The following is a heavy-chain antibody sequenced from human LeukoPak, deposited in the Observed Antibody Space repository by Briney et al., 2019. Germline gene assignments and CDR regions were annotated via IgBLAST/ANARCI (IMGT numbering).Heavy chain of an antibody. CDR1: GGSISSGGYY. J-gene: IGHJ3*02. CDR3: ARGRAPILRYFAKGALDI. D-gene: IGHD3-9*01. Sequence: PSETLSLTCTVSGGSISSGGYYWSWIRQHPGKGLEWIGYIYYSESTYYNPSLKSRVTISVDTSKNQFTLKLSSVTAADTAVYYCARGRAPILRYFAKGALDIWGQGTMVTVSS. CDR2: IYYSEST. V-gene: IGHV4-31*03.